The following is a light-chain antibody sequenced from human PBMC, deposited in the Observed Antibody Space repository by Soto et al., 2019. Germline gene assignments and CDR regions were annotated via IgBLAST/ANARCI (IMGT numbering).Light chain of an antibody. CDR3: QQYYSYPIT. CDR1: QGISKD. J-gene: IGKJ5*01. V-gene: IGKV1-6*01. CDR2: GAS. Sequence: AIQMTQSPSSLSASVGDRAPITCGASQGISKDLAWYQQKPGKAPKLLIDGASTLQTGVPSRFSGSGSGTEFTLAISSLQPEEFATYYCQQYYSYPITVGQGTRLEIK.